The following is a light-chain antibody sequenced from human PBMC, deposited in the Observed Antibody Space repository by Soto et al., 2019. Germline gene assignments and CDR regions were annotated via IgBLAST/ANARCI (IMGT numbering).Light chain of an antibody. J-gene: IGKJ4*01. CDR3: QQHSDWPLT. CDR2: GAS. V-gene: IGKV3-20*01. Sequence: ESVLTLSPRTLSFSPGERATLSCRASQTVSSTYLAWYQRKPGQAPRLLIYGASSRATDIPDRFSGSGSGTDFTLTIARLEPEDFAVYYCQQHSDWPLTFAGGTKVDIK. CDR1: QTVSSTY.